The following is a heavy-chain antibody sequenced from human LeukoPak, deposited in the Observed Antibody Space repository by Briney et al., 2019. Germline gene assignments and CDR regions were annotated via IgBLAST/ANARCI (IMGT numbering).Heavy chain of an antibody. CDR2: ISGSGDST. V-gene: IGHV3-23*01. D-gene: IGHD3-22*01. Sequence: GGSLRLPCAASGFSFSTYAMSWVRQAPGQGLEWVSTISGSGDSTYYADSVQGRFTISRDNSKNTLYLHMDSLRAEDTAVYHCTKYYYDSNGYRIDYWGQGTLVTVTS. CDR3: TKYYYDSNGYRIDY. J-gene: IGHJ4*02. CDR1: GFSFSTYA.